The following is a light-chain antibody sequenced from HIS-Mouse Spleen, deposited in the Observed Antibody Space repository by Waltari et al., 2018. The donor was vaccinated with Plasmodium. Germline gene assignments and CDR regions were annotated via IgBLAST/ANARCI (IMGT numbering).Light chain of an antibody. CDR1: DIGSKS. Sequence: SYVLTQPPSVSVAPGQTARITCGGNDIGSKSVHWYQQKPGQAPVLVVYDDSDRPPGITGGFSGSNSGNTATLTISRVEAGDEADYYCQVWDSSSDHWVFGGGTKLTVL. V-gene: IGLV3-21*02. CDR3: QVWDSSSDHWV. J-gene: IGLJ3*02. CDR2: DDS.